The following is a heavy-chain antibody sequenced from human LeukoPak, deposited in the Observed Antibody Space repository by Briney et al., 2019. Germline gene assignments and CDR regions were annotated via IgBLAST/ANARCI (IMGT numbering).Heavy chain of an antibody. CDR3: AHRRRGNTYGYVDY. Sequence: SGPTLVNPTQTLTLTCTFSGFSLSTSGVGVGWIRQPPGKALEWLAIIYWDDDKRYSPSLKSRLTITKDTSKNQVVLTMTNMDPVDTAAYYCAHRRRGNTYGYVDYWGQGAPVTVSS. V-gene: IGHV2-5*02. CDR2: IYWDDDK. CDR1: GFSLSTSGVG. J-gene: IGHJ4*02. D-gene: IGHD3-16*01.